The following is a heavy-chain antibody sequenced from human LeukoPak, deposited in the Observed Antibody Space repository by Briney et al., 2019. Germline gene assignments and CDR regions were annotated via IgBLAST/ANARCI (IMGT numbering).Heavy chain of an antibody. CDR3: AREVTNDAFDI. CDR1: GFTFGSYW. D-gene: IGHD4-17*01. Sequence: GGSLRLSCAASGFTFGSYWMSWVRQAPGKGLEWVAVIWSDGRNKFYADSVKGRFTVSRDNSKNTLFLQMSSLRADDTALYYCAREVTNDAFDIWGQGTMVTVSS. J-gene: IGHJ3*02. V-gene: IGHV3-33*08. CDR2: IWSDGRNK.